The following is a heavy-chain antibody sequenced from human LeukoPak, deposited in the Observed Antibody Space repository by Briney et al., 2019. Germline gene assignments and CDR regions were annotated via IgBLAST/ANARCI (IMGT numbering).Heavy chain of an antibody. D-gene: IGHD3-10*02. CDR3: AELGITMIGGV. CDR1: GFTFSTYG. CDR2: ISPSGDIT. J-gene: IGHJ6*04. V-gene: IGHV3-23*01. Sequence: GGLRLSCAASGFTFSTYGMNWVRQAPGKGLEWVSGISPSGDITYYADSVKGRFTISRDNAKNSLYLQMNSLRAEDTAVYYCAELGITMIGGVWGKGTTVTISS.